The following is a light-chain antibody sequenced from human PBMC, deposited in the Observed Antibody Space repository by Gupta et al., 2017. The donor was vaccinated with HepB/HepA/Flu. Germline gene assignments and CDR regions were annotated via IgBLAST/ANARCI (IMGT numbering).Light chain of an antibody. CDR3: QQSKSYPLT. Sequence: DIQMTQCPSTLSASVGDRVTITCRASQSIDSWLAWYQQKTGKAPNLLIYRASTLQSGVPSRFSGGRSGTEFTLTISSLQPDDFGTYYCQQSKSYPLTFGGGTKVEI. J-gene: IGKJ4*01. CDR2: RAS. CDR1: QSIDSW. V-gene: IGKV1-5*03.